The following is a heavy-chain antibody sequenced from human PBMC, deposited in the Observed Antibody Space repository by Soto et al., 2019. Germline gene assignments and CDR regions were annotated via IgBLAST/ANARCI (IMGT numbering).Heavy chain of an antibody. CDR3: SGGGGDAF. J-gene: IGHJ4*02. V-gene: IGHV3-7*01. CDR1: ESTVSRDW. Sequence: EVHLVESGGGLVQTGGSLRLSCAISESTVSRDWMNWVRQAPGKGLEWVAHTNQDGSEKYYADSVKGRFTISRDNAKKSLYLQMTSVRAGDTAMYYCSGGGGDAFWGQGTLVTVSS. D-gene: IGHD3-16*01. CDR2: TNQDGSEK.